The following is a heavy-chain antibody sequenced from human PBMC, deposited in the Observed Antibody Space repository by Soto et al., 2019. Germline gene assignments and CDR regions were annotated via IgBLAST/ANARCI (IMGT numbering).Heavy chain of an antibody. V-gene: IGHV1-18*04. CDR3: ARDVPMRWYKYFDY. J-gene: IGHJ4*02. CDR1: GYTFTRFG. D-gene: IGHD6-13*01. Sequence: ASVKVSCKASGYTFTRFGISWVRQAPGQGLDWMGWISAYNGNTNYAQRLQGRVTMTTDTSTSTAYMELRSLRSDDTAVYYCARDVPMRWYKYFDYWGQGTLVTVSS. CDR2: ISAYNGNT.